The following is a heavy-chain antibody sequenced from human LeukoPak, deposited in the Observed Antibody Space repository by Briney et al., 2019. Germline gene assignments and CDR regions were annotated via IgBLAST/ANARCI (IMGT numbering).Heavy chain of an antibody. CDR2: LYYSGST. Sequence: SATLSLTCTVSGDSFRSSTYYWGWIRPPPGRGLEWIGSLYYSGSTYNNPSLKSRVTISVDTSKNQFSLKLSSVTAADTAVYYCARWANSSGWYGFLIFVGWFDPWGQGALVTVSS. J-gene: IGHJ5*02. V-gene: IGHV4-39*07. CDR1: GDSFRSSTYY. D-gene: IGHD6-19*01. CDR3: ARWANSSGWYGFLIFVGWFDP.